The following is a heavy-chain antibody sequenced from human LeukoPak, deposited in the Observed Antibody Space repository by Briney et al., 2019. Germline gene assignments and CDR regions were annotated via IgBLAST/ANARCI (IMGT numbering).Heavy chain of an antibody. CDR3: ARGVEPLAANTLAY. J-gene: IGHJ4*02. CDR2: LYSDGNT. Sequence: GGSLRLSCGASGFTVITNDMTWVRQAPGKVLEWVSVLYSDGNTKYAGSVQGRFTISRDNSKNTLYLEMNSLSPDDTAVYYCARGVEPLAANTLAYWGQGTLVTVSS. V-gene: IGHV3-53*01. CDR1: GFTVITND. D-gene: IGHD1-14*01.